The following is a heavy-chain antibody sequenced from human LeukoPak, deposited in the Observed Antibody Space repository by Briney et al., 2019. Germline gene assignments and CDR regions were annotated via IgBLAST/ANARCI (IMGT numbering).Heavy chain of an antibody. CDR2: IYHSGST. CDR1: GYSTSSGYY. V-gene: IGHV4-38-2*01. Sequence: PSETLSLTCAVSGYSTSSGYYWGWIRQPPGKGLEWIGSIYHSGSTYYNPSLKSRVTISVDTSKNQFSLKLSSVTAADTAVYYCARRYCSSTSCYGYSDYWGQGTLVTVSS. J-gene: IGHJ4*02. D-gene: IGHD2-2*01. CDR3: ARRYCSSTSCYGYSDY.